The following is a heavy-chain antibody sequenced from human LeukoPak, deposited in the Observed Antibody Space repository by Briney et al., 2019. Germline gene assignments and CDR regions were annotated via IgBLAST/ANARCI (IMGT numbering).Heavy chain of an antibody. V-gene: IGHV3-30*18. D-gene: IGHD2-21*01. Sequence: GGSLRLSCAASGFTFSSYGMHWVRQAPGKGLEGVAVISYDGSNKYYADSVKGRFTIARDNSKNTLYLQMNSLRAEDTAVYYCAKAVDSGFDPWGQGTLVTVSS. CDR3: AKAVDSGFDP. J-gene: IGHJ5*02. CDR2: ISYDGSNK. CDR1: GFTFSSYG.